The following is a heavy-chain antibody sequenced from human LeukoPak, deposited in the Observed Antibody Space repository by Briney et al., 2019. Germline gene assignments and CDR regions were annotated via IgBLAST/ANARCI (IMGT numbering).Heavy chain of an antibody. J-gene: IGHJ4*02. CDR2: ISNSGGST. Sequence: GGSLRLSCAASGFTFSSYAMSWVRQAPGKGLEWVSTISNSGGSTYYTDSVKGRFTISRDNSKNTLYLQINSLRAEDTAVYYCAKDHLPGIVVADRDYWGQGTLVTVSS. V-gene: IGHV3-23*01. D-gene: IGHD6-19*01. CDR1: GFTFSSYA. CDR3: AKDHLPGIVVADRDY.